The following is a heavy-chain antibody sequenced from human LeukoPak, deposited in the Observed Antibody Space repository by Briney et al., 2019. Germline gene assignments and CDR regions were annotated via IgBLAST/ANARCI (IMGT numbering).Heavy chain of an antibody. Sequence: SVKVSCKASGGTFSSYTISWVRQAPGQGLEWIGRIIPILGIANYAQKFQGRVTITADKSTSTAYMELSSLRSEDTAVYYCAREGYYYDSSGYPRLDYWGQGTLVTVSS. V-gene: IGHV1-69*04. D-gene: IGHD3-22*01. CDR1: GGTFSSYT. CDR2: IIPILGIA. J-gene: IGHJ4*02. CDR3: AREGYYYDSSGYPRLDY.